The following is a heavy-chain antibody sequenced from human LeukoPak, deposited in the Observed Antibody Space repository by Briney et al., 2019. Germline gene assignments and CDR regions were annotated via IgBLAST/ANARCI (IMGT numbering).Heavy chain of an antibody. CDR2: IIPILGIA. J-gene: IGHJ6*02. D-gene: IGHD4-23*01. CDR3: ARGKMVTRGMDV. Sequence: SVKLSCKASGGTFSSYTISWVRQAPGQGLEWMGRIIPILGIANYAQKFQGRVTITADKSTSTAYMELSSLRSEDTAVYYCARGKMVTRGMDVWGQGTTVTVSS. CDR1: GGTFSSYT. V-gene: IGHV1-69*02.